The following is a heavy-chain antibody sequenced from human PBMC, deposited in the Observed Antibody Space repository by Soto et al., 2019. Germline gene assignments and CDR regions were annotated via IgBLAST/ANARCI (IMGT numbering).Heavy chain of an antibody. V-gene: IGHV3-53*01. D-gene: IGHD3-10*01. CDR1: GFSVSGNY. J-gene: IGHJ4*02. CDR2: IYSGGSR. CDR3: ARSMMVRGVLFDL. Sequence: EVQLVESGGGLIQPGGSLRLSCEVSGFSVSGNYMSWVRQAPGKGLDWVSVIYSGGSRYYADSVRGRFTISRDESQNILYLQMNNLRAEDTAVYYCARSMMVRGVLFDLWGRGSLVSVSS.